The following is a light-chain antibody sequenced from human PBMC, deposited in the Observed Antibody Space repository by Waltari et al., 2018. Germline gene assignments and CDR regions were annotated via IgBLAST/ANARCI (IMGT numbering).Light chain of an antibody. CDR2: WAS. CDR3: QQYYSLPWT. CDR1: PSVFLNSDNKNY. V-gene: IGKV4-1*01. Sequence: DIVMTQSPDSLAVSLGERATINCKSGPSVFLNSDNKNYLAWYQQKQGQPPKLLIYWASTRESGVPDRFSGSGSGTDFTLTISSLQAEDVAVYYCQQYYSLPWTFGQGTTVEIK. J-gene: IGKJ1*01.